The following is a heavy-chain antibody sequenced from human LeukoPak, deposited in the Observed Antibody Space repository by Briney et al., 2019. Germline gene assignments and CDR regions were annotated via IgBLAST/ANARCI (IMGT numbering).Heavy chain of an antibody. Sequence: RSSETLSLTCTVSGGSISSHYWSWIRQPPGKGLEWIGYIYYSGSTNYNPSLKSRVTISVDTSKNQFSLKLSSVTAADTAVYYCARGLFGVVPSRMDVWGKGTTVTVSS. CDR1: GGSISSHY. D-gene: IGHD3-3*01. CDR3: ARGLFGVVPSRMDV. J-gene: IGHJ6*03. V-gene: IGHV4-59*11. CDR2: IYYSGST.